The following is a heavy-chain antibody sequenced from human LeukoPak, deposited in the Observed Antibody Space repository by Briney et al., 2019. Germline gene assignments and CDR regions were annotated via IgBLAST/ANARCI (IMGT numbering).Heavy chain of an antibody. CDR2: IVPILGIA. CDR3: ARDAGIAAAGGY. J-gene: IGHJ4*02. V-gene: IGHV1-69*04. Sequence: SVKVSCKASGGTFSSYAISWVRQAPGQGLEWMGRIVPILGIANYAQKFQGRVTITADKSTSTAYMELSSLRSEDTAVYYCARDAGIAAAGGYWGQGTLVTVSS. CDR1: GGTFSSYA. D-gene: IGHD6-13*01.